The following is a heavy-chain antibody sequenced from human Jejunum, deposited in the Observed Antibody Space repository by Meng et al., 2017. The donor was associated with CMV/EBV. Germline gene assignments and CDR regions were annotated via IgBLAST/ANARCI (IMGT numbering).Heavy chain of an antibody. CDR3: ARKALDCRGGSCYHREYYDY. V-gene: IGHV1-18*01. Sequence: TTYGSSWVRQAPGQGLEWLGCISTYNGNTNYAQKFQGRVTLTTDTSTSTAYMELRGLRSDDTAVYYCARKALDCRGGSCYHREYYDYWGQGTLVTVSS. J-gene: IGHJ4*02. D-gene: IGHD2-15*01. CDR2: ISTYNGNT. CDR1: TTYG.